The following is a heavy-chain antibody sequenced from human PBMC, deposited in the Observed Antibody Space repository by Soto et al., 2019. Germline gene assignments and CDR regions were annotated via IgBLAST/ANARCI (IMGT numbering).Heavy chain of an antibody. CDR2: ISWNSGSI. J-gene: IGHJ4*02. Sequence: EVQLVESGGGLVQPGRSLRLSCAASGFTFDDYAMHWVRQAPGKGLEWVSGISWNSGSIGYADSVKGRFTISRDNAKNSLYLQMNSLRAEDTALYYCAKDIGMVRGVSPNRFDYWGQGTLVTVSS. CDR1: GFTFDDYA. D-gene: IGHD3-10*01. V-gene: IGHV3-9*01. CDR3: AKDIGMVRGVSPNRFDY.